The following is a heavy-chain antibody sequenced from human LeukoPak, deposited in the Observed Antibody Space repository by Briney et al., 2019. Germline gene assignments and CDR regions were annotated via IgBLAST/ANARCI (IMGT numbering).Heavy chain of an antibody. CDR3: AKDLGGRIAAAGPFDY. CDR1: GFTFSSYG. V-gene: IGHV3-30*18. J-gene: IGHJ4*02. CDR2: ISYDGSNK. D-gene: IGHD6-13*01. Sequence: GGSLRLSCAASGFTFSSYGMHWVRQAPGKGLEWVAVISYDGSNKYYADSMKGRFTISRDNSKNTLYLQMNSLRAEDTAVYYCAKDLGGRIAAAGPFDYWGQGTLVTVSS.